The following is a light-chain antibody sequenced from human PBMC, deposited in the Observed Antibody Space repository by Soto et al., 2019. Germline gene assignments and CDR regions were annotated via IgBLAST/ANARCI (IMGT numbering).Light chain of an antibody. V-gene: IGKV3-20*01. CDR1: QSVSSAY. Sequence: EIVLTQSPGTLSLSPGERATLSCRASQSVSSAYLAWYQQKPGQAPSLLMYGTSGRATGIPDRFSGSGSGTDFTLTISRLEPEDFAVYYCQQYHSSLWTFGQGTKVEIK. CDR3: QQYHSSLWT. CDR2: GTS. J-gene: IGKJ1*01.